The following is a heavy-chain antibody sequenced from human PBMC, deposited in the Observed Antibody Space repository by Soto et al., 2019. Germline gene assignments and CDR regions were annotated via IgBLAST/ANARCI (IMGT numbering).Heavy chain of an antibody. CDR3: ARLGYYYYYMDV. CDR2: IYYSGST. CDR1: GGSISSSSYY. J-gene: IGHJ6*03. Sequence: SETLSLTCTVSGGSISSSSYYWGWIRQPPGKGLEWIGSIYYSGSTYYNPSLKSRVTISVDTSKNQFSLKLSSVIAADTAVYYCARLGYYYYYMDVWGKGTTVTVSS. V-gene: IGHV4-39*01.